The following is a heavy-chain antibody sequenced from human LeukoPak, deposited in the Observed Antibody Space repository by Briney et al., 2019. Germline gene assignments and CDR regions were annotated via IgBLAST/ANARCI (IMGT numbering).Heavy chain of an antibody. J-gene: IGHJ4*02. CDR2: IKQDESEK. CDR3: ARVGGYCSSTSCHPLDY. Sequence: PGGSLRLSCAASGFTFSSYWMSWVRQAPGKGLEWVANIKQDESEKYYVDSVKGRFTISRDNAKNSLYLQMNSLRAEDTAVYYCARVGGYCSSTSCHPLDYWGQGTLVTISS. V-gene: IGHV3-7*01. CDR1: GFTFSSYW. D-gene: IGHD2-2*01.